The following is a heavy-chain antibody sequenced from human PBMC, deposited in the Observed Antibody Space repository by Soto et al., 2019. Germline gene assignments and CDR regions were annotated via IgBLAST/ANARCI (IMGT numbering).Heavy chain of an antibody. J-gene: IGHJ5*02. Sequence: TLAIGCAACGGSLIVYYCAWFRKTPGKGLQWIAQINHRGSTNYHPSLNSRVTISVHTPKNQFSLKLSSVTHAHTAVYYCARGAGGYDYIWFGPSGEGTLV. V-gene: IGHV4-34*01. CDR2: INHRGST. CDR1: GGSLIVYY. D-gene: IGHD5-12*01. CDR3: ARGAGGYDYIWFGP.